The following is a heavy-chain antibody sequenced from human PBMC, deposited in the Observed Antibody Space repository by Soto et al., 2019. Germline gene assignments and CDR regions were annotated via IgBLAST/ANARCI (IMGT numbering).Heavy chain of an antibody. V-gene: IGHV4-39*01. D-gene: IGHD3-10*01. Sequence: SETLSLTCTVSGGSFGSSAYYWGWIRRAPGKGLEWIGSINSSGSTFSNPSLKSRVTLSVDTSKNQFSLKLTSVTAADTALYYCSRRAPEGIDPWGQGTLVTVSS. J-gene: IGHJ5*02. CDR1: GGSFGSSAYY. CDR3: SRRAPEGIDP. CDR2: INSSGST.